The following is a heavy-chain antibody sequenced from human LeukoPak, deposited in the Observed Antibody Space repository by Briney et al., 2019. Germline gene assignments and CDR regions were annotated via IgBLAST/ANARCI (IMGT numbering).Heavy chain of an antibody. V-gene: IGHV3-21*05. CDR3: AREYDSRARFDS. J-gene: IGHJ4*02. D-gene: IGHD6-13*01. Sequence: GGFLRLSCAGSGDGFTRHTMNWVRRAPGKGLEWISYIWSTGEYIHYADSVKGRFTISRDNARTSVYLQMNSLRVEDTAIYYCAREYDSRARFDSWGQGTLVTVSS. CDR2: IWSTGEYI. CDR1: GDGFTRHT.